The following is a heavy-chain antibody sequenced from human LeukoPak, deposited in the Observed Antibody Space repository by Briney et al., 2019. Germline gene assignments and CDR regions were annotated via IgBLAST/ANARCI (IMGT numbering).Heavy chain of an antibody. CDR1: GFTFSSYG. D-gene: IGHD2-15*01. Sequence: PGRSLRLSCAASGFTFSSYGMHWVRQAPGKGLEWVAVISYDGSNKYYADSVKGRFTISRDNSKNTLYLQTNSLRAEDTAVYYCAKILGYCSGGSCLFDYWGQGTLVTVSS. J-gene: IGHJ4*02. V-gene: IGHV3-30*18. CDR2: ISYDGSNK. CDR3: AKILGYCSGGSCLFDY.